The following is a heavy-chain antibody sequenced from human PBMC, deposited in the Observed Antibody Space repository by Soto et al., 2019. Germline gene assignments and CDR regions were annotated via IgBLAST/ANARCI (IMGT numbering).Heavy chain of an antibody. J-gene: IGHJ6*02. CDR3: ARNIMITFGGPLDV. V-gene: IGHV1-8*01. CDR1: GYTFTSYD. D-gene: IGHD3-16*01. Sequence: ASVKVSCKASGYTFTSYDINWVRQATGQGLEWMGWMNPNSGNTGYAQKFQGRVTITADESTSTAYMELSSLRSEDTAVYYCARNIMITFGGPLDVWGQGTTVTVSS. CDR2: MNPNSGNT.